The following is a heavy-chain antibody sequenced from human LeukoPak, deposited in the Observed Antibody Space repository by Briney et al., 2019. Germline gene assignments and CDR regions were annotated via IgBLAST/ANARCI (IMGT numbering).Heavy chain of an antibody. D-gene: IGHD2-8*01. CDR2: IHYGESS. CDR3: ALAPNSNWFDF. Sequence: SETLSLTCTVSGDSTSNFYWNWIRQSPGKGLEWIGNIHYGESSVYNPSLKSRGTISIDTSRRQFFLRLNSVTAADTAVYFCALAPNSNWFDFWGPGTLVTVSS. V-gene: IGHV4-59*03. J-gene: IGHJ5*01. CDR1: GDSTSNFY.